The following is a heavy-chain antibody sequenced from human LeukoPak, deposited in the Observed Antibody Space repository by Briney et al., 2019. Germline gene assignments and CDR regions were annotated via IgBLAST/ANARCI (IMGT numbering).Heavy chain of an antibody. V-gene: IGHV3-66*01. CDR1: GFTVSSNY. CDR3: ARDYGSGSYRQEHPGYYYYGMDV. D-gene: IGHD3-10*01. Sequence: GGSLRLSCAASGFTVSSNYMSWVRQAPGKGLEWVSVIYSGGSTYYADSVKGRFTISRDNSKNTLYLQMNSLRAEDTAVYYCARDYGSGSYRQEHPGYYYYGMDVWGQGTTVTVSS. CDR2: IYSGGST. J-gene: IGHJ6*02.